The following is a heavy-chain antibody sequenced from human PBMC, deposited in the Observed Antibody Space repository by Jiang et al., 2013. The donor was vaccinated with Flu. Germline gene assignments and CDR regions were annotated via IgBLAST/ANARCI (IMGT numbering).Heavy chain of an antibody. D-gene: IGHD6-19*01. J-gene: IGHJ4*02. CDR3: ARGIAVADPSFDY. V-gene: IGHV1-3*01. Sequence: GAEVKKPGAVSEGFLQASGYTFTSYAMHWVRQAPGQRLEWMGWINAGNGNTKYSQKFQGRVTITRDTSASTAYMELSSLRSEDTAVYYCARGIAVADPSFDYWGQGTLVTVSS. CDR2: INAGNGNT. CDR1: GYTFTSYA.